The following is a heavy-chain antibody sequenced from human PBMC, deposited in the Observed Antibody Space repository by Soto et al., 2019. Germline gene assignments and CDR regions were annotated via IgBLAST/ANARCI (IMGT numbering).Heavy chain of an antibody. Sequence: QVQLQESGPGLVKPSGTLSLTCAVSGGSISSENWWSWVRQPPGKGLEWIGEIYRSGTTNYNPSLKRRVTLPVDKSKNPFSLGLNSVTAADSAVYYCGRGGGWLFDYWGQGALVTVSS. J-gene: IGHJ4*02. CDR2: IYRSGTT. D-gene: IGHD6-19*01. CDR1: GGSISSENW. CDR3: GRGGGWLFDY. V-gene: IGHV4-4*02.